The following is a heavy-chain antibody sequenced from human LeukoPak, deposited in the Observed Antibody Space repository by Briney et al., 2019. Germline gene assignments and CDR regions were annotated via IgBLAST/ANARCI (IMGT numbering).Heavy chain of an antibody. J-gene: IGHJ4*02. V-gene: IGHV4-59*08. CDR2: IYYSGST. D-gene: IGHD3-3*01. CDR1: GGSISSYY. Sequence: SETLSLTCTVSGGSISSYYWSWIRQPPGKGLEWIGYIYYSGSTNYNPSLKSRVTISVDTSKNQFSLKLSSVTAAGTAVYYCARHRADHTIFGVVIIDVGGPDFDYWGRGTLVTVSS. CDR3: ARHRADHTIFGVVIIDVGGPDFDY.